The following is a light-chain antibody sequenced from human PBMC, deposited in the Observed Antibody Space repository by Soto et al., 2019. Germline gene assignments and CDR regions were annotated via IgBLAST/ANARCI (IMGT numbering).Light chain of an antibody. CDR3: SSYTSSSIFYV. CDR1: SSDVGSYNL. V-gene: IGLV2-14*02. CDR2: EVS. J-gene: IGLJ1*01. Sequence: QSALTQPASVSGSPGQSITISCTGTSSDVGSYNLVSWYQQHPGKAPKLMIYEVSNRPSGVSNRFSGSKSGNTASLTISGLQADDEAVYFCSSYTSSSIFYVFGSGTKVTVL.